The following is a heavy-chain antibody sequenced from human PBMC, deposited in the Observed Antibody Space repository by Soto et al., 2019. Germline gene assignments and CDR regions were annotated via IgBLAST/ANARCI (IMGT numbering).Heavy chain of an antibody. CDR1: GYTFTSYG. D-gene: IGHD2-15*01. V-gene: IGHV1-18*01. J-gene: IGHJ6*02. CDR3: ARGPLYCSGGSCYPSAYGMDV. Sequence: ASVKVSCTASGYTFTSYGISWVRQAPGQGLEWMGWISAYNGNTNYAQKLQGRVTMTTDTSTSTAYMELRSLRSDDTAVYYCARGPLYCSGGSCYPSAYGMDVWGQGTTVTVSS. CDR2: ISAYNGNT.